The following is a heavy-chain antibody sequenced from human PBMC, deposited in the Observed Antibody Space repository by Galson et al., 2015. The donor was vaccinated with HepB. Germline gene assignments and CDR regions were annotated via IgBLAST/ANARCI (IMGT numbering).Heavy chain of an antibody. Sequence: SLRLSCAASGFTFSSYGMNWVRQAPGKGLEWVAIISYDGTVKYYGDSVKARFTISRDNSKNTLDLQMNSLRAEDTAMYYCAKDSGPVSSCYYSYYFHYWGQGTPVTVSS. J-gene: IGHJ4*02. D-gene: IGHD3-22*01. V-gene: IGHV3-30*18. CDR1: GFTFSSYG. CDR3: AKDSGPVSSCYYSYYFHY. CDR2: ISYDGTVK.